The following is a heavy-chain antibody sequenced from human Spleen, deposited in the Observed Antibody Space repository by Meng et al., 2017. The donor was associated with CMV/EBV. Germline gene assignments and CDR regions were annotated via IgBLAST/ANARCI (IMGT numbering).Heavy chain of an antibody. V-gene: IGHV1-2*02. CDR2: INPNSGGT. CDR3: VRDCGGNCYDAFDI. J-gene: IGHJ3*02. CDR1: GYTFTGYY. D-gene: IGHD2-21*02. Sequence: ASVKVSCKASGYTFTGYYIHWVRQAPGRGLEWMGWINPNSGGTNYAQKFQGRVTMTRDTSISTAYMELSSLRSDDTAVYYCVRDCGGNCYDAFDIWGQGTMVTVSS.